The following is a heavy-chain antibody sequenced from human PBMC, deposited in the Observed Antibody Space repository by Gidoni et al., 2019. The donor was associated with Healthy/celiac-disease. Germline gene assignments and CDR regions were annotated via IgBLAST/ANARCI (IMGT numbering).Heavy chain of an antibody. J-gene: IGHJ5*02. V-gene: IGHV3-11*06. CDR3: ARGGERAKRGFGVVIKDNWFDP. D-gene: IGHD3-3*01. CDR2: ISSSSSYT. Sequence: QVQLVESGGGLVKPGGSLRLSCAASGFTFSDYYMSWIRQAPGKGLEWVSYISSSSSYTNYADSVKGRFTISRDNAKNSLYLQMNSLRAEDTAVYYCARGGERAKRGFGVVIKDNWFDPWGQGTLVTVSS. CDR1: GFTFSDYY.